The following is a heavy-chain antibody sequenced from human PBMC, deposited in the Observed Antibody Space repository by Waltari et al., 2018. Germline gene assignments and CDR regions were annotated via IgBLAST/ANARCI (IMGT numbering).Heavy chain of an antibody. J-gene: IGHJ4*02. CDR3: ARDRGRGIYLDS. CDR1: GDSMSNTDW. V-gene: IGHV4-4*02. Sequence: QLQLQESGPGLVKPSGTLSLTCAVSGDSMSNTDWWSWVRLSPGKGLEWIGQVQRSGRTNYNPSFASRVTVSVDTSSNQFSLKVTSATAADTAVYFCARDRGRGIYLDSWGQGTLVTVS. CDR2: VQRSGRT. D-gene: IGHD2-15*01.